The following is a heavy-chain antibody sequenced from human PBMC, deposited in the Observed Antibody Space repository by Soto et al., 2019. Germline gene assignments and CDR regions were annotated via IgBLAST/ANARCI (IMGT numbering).Heavy chain of an antibody. J-gene: IGHJ6*02. CDR2: MNPNSGST. CDR1: GYTFTSYD. V-gene: IGHV1-8*01. D-gene: IGHD2-2*01. CDR3: ARSLLDEYSSSWRSAYYGMDV. Sequence: ASVKVSCKASGYTFTSYDINWVRQATGQGLEWMGWMNPNSGSTGYAQKFQGRVTMTRDTSISTVYMELSALISEDTAVYFCARSLLDEYSSSWRSAYYGMDVWGQGTTVTVSS.